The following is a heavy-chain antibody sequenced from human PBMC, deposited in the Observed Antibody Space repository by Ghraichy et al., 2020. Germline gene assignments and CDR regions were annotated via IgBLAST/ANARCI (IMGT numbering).Heavy chain of an antibody. D-gene: IGHD1-14*01. V-gene: IGHV4-59*08. Sequence: SETLSLICTVSGGSMNSYYWSWIRQPPGKGLEWIAYKYFSGSPKYNPSLRSRVTISVDTSKNEFSLKMTSVTAADTAVYYCARQGDGTTWFDPWGQGTLVTVSS. J-gene: IGHJ5*02. CDR2: KYFSGSP. CDR1: GGSMNSYY. CDR3: ARQGDGTTWFDP.